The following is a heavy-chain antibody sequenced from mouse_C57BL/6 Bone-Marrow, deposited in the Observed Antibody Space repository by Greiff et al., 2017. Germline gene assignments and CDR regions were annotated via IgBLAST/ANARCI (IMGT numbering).Heavy chain of an antibody. V-gene: IGHV5-12*01. CDR2: ISNGGGST. D-gene: IGHD2-3*01. Sequence: EVQLQASGGGLVQPGGSLKLSCAASGFTFSDYYMYWVRQTPEKRLEWVAYISNGGGSTYYPDTVKGRFTISRDNAKNTLYLQMSRLKSEDTAVYYCTTNDGYPAWFAYWGQGTLVTVSA. J-gene: IGHJ3*01. CDR1: GFTFSDYY. CDR3: TTNDGYPAWFAY.